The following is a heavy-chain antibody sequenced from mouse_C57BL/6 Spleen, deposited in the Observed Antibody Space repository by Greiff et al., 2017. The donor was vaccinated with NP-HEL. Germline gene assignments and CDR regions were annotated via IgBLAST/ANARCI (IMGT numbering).Heavy chain of an antibody. CDR2: IYPGDGDT. D-gene: IGHD1-1*01. Sequence: QVQLQQSGAELVKPGASVKISCKASGYAFSSYWMNWVKQRPGKGLEWIGQIYPGDGDTNYNGKFKGKATLTADKSSSTAYMQLSLLTSEDSAVYFCARSEDYGSSYVFDYWGQGTTLTVSS. CDR3: ARSEDYGSSYVFDY. J-gene: IGHJ2*01. V-gene: IGHV1-80*01. CDR1: GYAFSSYW.